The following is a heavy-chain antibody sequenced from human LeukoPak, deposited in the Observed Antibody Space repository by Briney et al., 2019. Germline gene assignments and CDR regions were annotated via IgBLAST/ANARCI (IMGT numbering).Heavy chain of an antibody. V-gene: IGHV3-7*01. Sequence: GGSLRLSCAASGFTFSYHWMTWVRQAPGKGLEWVANIKQDGREKYYVDSVKGRFTISRDNAKNSLYLQMNSLRVEDTAVYYCARSPGGQGTLVTVSS. J-gene: IGHJ5*02. CDR3: ARSP. CDR2: IKQDGREK. CDR1: GFTFSYHW.